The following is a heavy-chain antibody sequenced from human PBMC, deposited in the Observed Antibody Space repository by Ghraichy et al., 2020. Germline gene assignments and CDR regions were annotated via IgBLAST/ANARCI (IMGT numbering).Heavy chain of an antibody. J-gene: IGHJ5*02. CDR2: IYYSGST. Sequence: SETLSLTCTVSGGSISSSSYYWGWIRQPPGKGLEWIGSIYYSGSTYYNPSLKSRVTISVDTSKNQFSLKLSSVTAADTAVYYCARQAVVPAAMVLDWFDPWGQGTLVTVSS. D-gene: IGHD2-2*01. CDR3: ARQAVVPAAMVLDWFDP. V-gene: IGHV4-39*01. CDR1: GGSISSSSYY.